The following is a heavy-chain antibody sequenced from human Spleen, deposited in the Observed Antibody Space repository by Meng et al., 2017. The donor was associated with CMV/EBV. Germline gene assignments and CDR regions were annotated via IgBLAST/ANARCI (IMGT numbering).Heavy chain of an antibody. CDR3: ARSRVLSTSSSRPPTYGMDV. Sequence: SVKVSCKTSGGTFSSYTISWVRQAPGQGLEWMGRIIPMLGITNYAQKFQGRVTITADKSATTAHMELHSLKSEDTAVYYCARSRVLSTSSSRPPTYGMDVWGQGTTVTVSS. D-gene: IGHD2-2*01. V-gene: IGHV1-69*02. CDR2: IIPMLGIT. CDR1: GGTFSSYT. J-gene: IGHJ6*02.